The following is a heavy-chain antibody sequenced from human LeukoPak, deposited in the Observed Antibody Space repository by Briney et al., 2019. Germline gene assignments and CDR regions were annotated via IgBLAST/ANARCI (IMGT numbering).Heavy chain of an antibody. J-gene: IGHJ2*01. D-gene: IGHD2-15*01. Sequence: RASVKVSCKASGYTFATYVIHWVRQAPGQGLEWMGWINAGHGNTEYSPRFEGRLIITTDTSASTVYMELSGLRREDTAVYYCARECCSGGSCYWYFDLWGRGTLVTVSS. CDR3: ARECCSGGSCYWYFDL. V-gene: IGHV1-3*01. CDR1: GYTFATYV. CDR2: INAGHGNT.